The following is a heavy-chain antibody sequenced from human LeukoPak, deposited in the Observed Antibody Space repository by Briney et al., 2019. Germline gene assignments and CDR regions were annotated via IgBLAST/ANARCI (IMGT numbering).Heavy chain of an antibody. CDR2: TYHSGIT. CDR3: ARAPYYYDSSGYHSDY. Sequence: SETLSLTCTVSGLSISSTNWWSWVRQPPGKGLEWLGETYHSGITNYNPSLKSRVAISVDRSKNQFSLKLSSVTAADTAVYYCARAPYYYDSSGYHSDYWGQGTLVTVSS. V-gene: IGHV4-4*02. J-gene: IGHJ4*02. D-gene: IGHD3-22*01. CDR1: GLSISSTNW.